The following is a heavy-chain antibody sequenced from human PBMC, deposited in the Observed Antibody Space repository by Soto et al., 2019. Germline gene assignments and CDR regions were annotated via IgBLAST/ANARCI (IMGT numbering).Heavy chain of an antibody. CDR1: GFTFGNYA. CDR3: AKKGLGSLATYCSTGDCHYAFDI. CDR2: ISGGGDGT. V-gene: IGHV3-23*01. D-gene: IGHD2-15*01. J-gene: IGHJ3*02. Sequence: EVQLLESGGGLIHPGGSLRLSCAASGFTFGNYAMIWVRQAPGKGLEWVSTISGGGDGTYYADSVRGRFTISRENSRNTVYLQMNRLRAEDTAVYYCAKKGLGSLATYCSTGDCHYAFDIWGQGTMVTVSS.